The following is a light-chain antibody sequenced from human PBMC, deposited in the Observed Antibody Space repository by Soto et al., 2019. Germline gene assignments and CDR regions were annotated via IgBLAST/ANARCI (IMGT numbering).Light chain of an antibody. CDR1: SSDVGGYNY. V-gene: IGLV2-14*01. CDR3: SSYTSSSTSSYV. J-gene: IGLJ1*01. Sequence: QSALTQPASVSVSPGQSITISFTGTSSDVGGYNYVSWYQQHPGKAPKLMIYEVSNRPSGVSNRFSGSKSCNTASLTISGLQAEDEADYYCSSYTSSSTSSYVFGTGTKVTVL. CDR2: EVS.